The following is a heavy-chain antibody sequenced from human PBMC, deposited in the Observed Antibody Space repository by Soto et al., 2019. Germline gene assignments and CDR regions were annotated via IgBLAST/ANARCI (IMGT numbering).Heavy chain of an antibody. CDR1: GYTFTSYT. V-gene: IGHV1-18*01. CDR2: ISANNGNT. CDR3: ARSLPWFDP. Sequence: QVRLVHSETEVKKPGASVNVSCKAPGYTFTSYTISWVRQAPGQGLEWMGWISANNGNTMFAQKFQDRLTMIADTTTSTAYLELRNLRPDDTAVYYCARSLPWFDPWGQGTLVAVSS. J-gene: IGHJ5*02.